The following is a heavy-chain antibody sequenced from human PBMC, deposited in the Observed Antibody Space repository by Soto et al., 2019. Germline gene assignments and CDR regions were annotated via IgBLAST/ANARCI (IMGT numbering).Heavy chain of an antibody. CDR1: GFTFSSYG. Sequence: QVQLVESGGGVVQPGRSLRLSCAASGFTFSSYGMHWVRQAPGKGLEWVAVISYDGSNKYYADSVKGRFTISRDNSKNTLYLQMNSLRAEDTAVYYCAKDRKAADCTNGVCYSFHYWGQGTLVTVSS. V-gene: IGHV3-30*18. CDR2: ISYDGSNK. D-gene: IGHD2-8*01. J-gene: IGHJ4*02. CDR3: AKDRKAADCTNGVCYSFHY.